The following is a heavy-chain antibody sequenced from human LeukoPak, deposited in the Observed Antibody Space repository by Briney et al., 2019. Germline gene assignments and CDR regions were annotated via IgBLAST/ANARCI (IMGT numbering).Heavy chain of an antibody. Sequence: SETLSLTCSVSGASTTINSYSWGWIRQSPGKGLEWIATFYSDGSTYYNLSLKSRVTISVDASKNQISLTLTSVTAADMAIYYCARQFLIPATTENYFVSWGQGTLLTVSS. J-gene: IGHJ4*02. D-gene: IGHD5-12*01. CDR2: FYSDGST. CDR3: ARQFLIPATTENYFVS. V-gene: IGHV4-39*01. CDR1: GASTTINSYS.